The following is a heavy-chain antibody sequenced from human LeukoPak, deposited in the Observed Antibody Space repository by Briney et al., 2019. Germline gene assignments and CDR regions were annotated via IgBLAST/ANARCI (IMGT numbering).Heavy chain of an antibody. J-gene: IGHJ4*02. V-gene: IGHV3-30*02. CDR1: GFNFHSYG. CDR3: GKGSSTSACPDY. Sequence: PGGPLRLSCAASGFNFHSYGMHWVRQAPGKGLDWVAFVRYDGSIQYYADSVKGRFAISRDNSKDTVSLQMNSLRPEDTAVYYCGKGSSTSACPDYWGQGTLVTVSS. CDR2: VRYDGSIQ. D-gene: IGHD6-19*01.